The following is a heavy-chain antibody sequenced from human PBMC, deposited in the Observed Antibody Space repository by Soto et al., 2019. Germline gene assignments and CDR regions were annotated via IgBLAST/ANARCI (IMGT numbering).Heavy chain of an antibody. V-gene: IGHV1-2*02. CDR3: ARKSNPGYHYYYGLDV. D-gene: IGHD4-4*01. Sequence: QVQLVQSGAEVNKPGASVKVSCKASGYPFTGYYLHWVRQAPGQGLEWMGYINPNNGDTNFAQNFQGRVTLTRDTSISTAYMELSRLTSDDTAVYYCARKSNPGYHYYYGLDVWGQGTTVTVSS. CDR2: INPNNGDT. CDR1: GYPFTGYY. J-gene: IGHJ6*02.